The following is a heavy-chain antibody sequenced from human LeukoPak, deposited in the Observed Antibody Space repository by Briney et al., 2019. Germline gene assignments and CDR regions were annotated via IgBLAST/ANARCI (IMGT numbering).Heavy chain of an antibody. D-gene: IGHD2-2*03. CDR1: GGSIRSSY. CDR2: VFYTGNT. Sequence: SETLSLTCTVSGGSIRSSYWSWIRQPPGKGLEWIAYVFYTGNTDSSPSFKSRVTTSVDTSKNQFSLRLSSVTAADTAVYYCARGHDLDEFDIWGQGTMVTVPS. V-gene: IGHV4-59*01. CDR3: ARGHDLDEFDI. J-gene: IGHJ3*02.